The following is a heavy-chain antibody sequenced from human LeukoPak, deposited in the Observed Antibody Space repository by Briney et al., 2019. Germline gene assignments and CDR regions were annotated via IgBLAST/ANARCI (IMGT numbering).Heavy chain of an antibody. CDR1: GFTVSSNY. J-gene: IGHJ6*03. CDR2: IYSGGST. CDR3: ARVSKVVVPAARDYYYMDV. V-gene: IGHV3-66*02. Sequence: GGSLRLSCAASGFTVSSNYMSWFRQAPGKGLEWFSVIYSGGSTYYADSMKGRFTVSRDNSKNTLYLQMNSLRAEDTAVYYCARVSKVVVPAARDYYYMDVWGKGTTVTVSS. D-gene: IGHD2-2*01.